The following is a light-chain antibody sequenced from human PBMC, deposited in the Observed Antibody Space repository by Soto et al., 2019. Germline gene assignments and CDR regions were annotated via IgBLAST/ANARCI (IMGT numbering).Light chain of an antibody. CDR2: DAP. Sequence: VQMTQSPSSLSASVGDRVTITCRASQDVYTFLAWYRQRPGRAPELLIYDAPTLQAGVPSRFSGDRLGTHFILTNSSLQPEDVATYYGQHYNKAPWTFGQGTKV. CDR1: QDVYTF. V-gene: IGKV1-27*01. CDR3: QHYNKAPWT. J-gene: IGKJ1*01.